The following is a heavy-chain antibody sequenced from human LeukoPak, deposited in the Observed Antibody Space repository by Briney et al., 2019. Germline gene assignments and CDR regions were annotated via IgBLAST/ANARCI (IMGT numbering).Heavy chain of an antibody. CDR1: GYTFTGYY. V-gene: IGHV1-2*02. Sequence: ASVKVSCKASGYTFTGYYMHWVRPAPGQGLEWMGWINPNSGGTNYAQKFQGRVTMTRDTSISTAYMELSRLRSDDTAVYYCARAGERGNWFDPWGQGTLVTVSS. CDR2: INPNSGGT. D-gene: IGHD2-21*01. J-gene: IGHJ5*02. CDR3: ARAGERGNWFDP.